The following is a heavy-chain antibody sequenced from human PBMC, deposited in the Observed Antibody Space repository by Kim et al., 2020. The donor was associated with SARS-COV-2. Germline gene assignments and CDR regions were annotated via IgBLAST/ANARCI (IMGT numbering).Heavy chain of an antibody. V-gene: IGHV4-34*01. J-gene: IGHJ4*02. D-gene: IGHD6-13*01. CDR2: INHSGST. CDR1: GGSFSGYY. CDR3: ARGIVPIGYSSSWYPLPPPYYFDY. Sequence: SETLSLTCAVYGGSFSGYYWSWIRQPPGKGLEWIGEINHSGSTNHNPSLKSRVTISVDTSKNQFSLKLSSGTAADPAVYYCARGIVPIGYSSSWYPLPPPYYFDYWGQGTLVTVSS.